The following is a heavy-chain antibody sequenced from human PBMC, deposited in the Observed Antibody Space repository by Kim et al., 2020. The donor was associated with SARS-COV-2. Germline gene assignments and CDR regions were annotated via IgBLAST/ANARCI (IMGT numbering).Heavy chain of an antibody. Sequence: GGSLRLSCAASGFTFSSYEMNWVRQAPGKGLEWVSYISSSGSTIYYADSVKGRFTISRDNAKNSLYLQMNSLRAEDTAVYYCARGLGWFGDSNLHYWGQGALVTVSS. CDR1: GFTFSSYE. V-gene: IGHV3-48*03. D-gene: IGHD3-10*01. J-gene: IGHJ4*02. CDR2: ISSSGSTI. CDR3: ARGLGWFGDSNLHY.